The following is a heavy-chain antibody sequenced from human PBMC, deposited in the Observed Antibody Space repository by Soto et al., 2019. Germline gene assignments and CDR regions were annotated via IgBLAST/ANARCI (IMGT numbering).Heavy chain of an antibody. CDR3: ARDPYYDSSGYLASNGMDV. D-gene: IGHD3-22*01. CDR2: IYSDGST. V-gene: IGHV3-53*04. CDR1: SFAVSSNY. J-gene: IGHJ6*02. Sequence: SLILSRAPKSFAVSSNYMSCVRQATGKGLEWVSVIYSDGSTYYADSVKGRFTISRHNSKNTLYLQMNSLRAEDTAVYYCARDPYYDSSGYLASNGMDVWGQGTSLTVSS.